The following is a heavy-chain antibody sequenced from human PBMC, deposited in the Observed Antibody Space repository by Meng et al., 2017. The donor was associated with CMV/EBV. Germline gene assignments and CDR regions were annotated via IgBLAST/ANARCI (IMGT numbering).Heavy chain of an antibody. CDR3: ARMEVGGGSCYSDY. J-gene: IGHJ4*02. V-gene: IGHV1-18*01. CDR2: SSAYHGNP. CDR1: GYTFTSSG. Sequence: GERVQSWSGVKKPVASVEVTCQASGYTFTSSGISWVRPCPGQGLEWMGRSSAYHGNPNYAQKLQGRVTMTTDTSPSTAYMELKSLRSDDTAVYYCARMEVGGGSCYSDYWGQGTLVTVSS. D-gene: IGHD2-15*01.